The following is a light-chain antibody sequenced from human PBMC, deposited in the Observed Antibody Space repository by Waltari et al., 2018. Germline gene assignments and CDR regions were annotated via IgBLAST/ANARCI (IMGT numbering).Light chain of an antibody. CDR2: DDT. CDR3: QVWDSSSDQMV. CDR1: NIGRKS. Sequence: YVLTQPPSVSVAPGQTATIAYGGDNIGRKSVHWYGQKPGPAPGLVVKDDTDRPSGIPERFSGFNSGNTATLTIRRVEAGDEADYYCQVWDSSSDQMVFGGGAKLTVL. J-gene: IGLJ3*02. V-gene: IGLV3-21*02.